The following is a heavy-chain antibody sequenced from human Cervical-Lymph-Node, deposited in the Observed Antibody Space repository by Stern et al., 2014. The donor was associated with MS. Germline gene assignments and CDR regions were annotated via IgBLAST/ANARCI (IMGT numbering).Heavy chain of an antibody. CDR3: ARQTTAWASDV. CDR1: GFKFSIYW. V-gene: IGHV5-51*01. Sequence: EMQLVESGAELIRPGESLKISCKGSGFKFSIYWIGWVCQMPGKGLERMGIIYPGDSETRYSPSFQGQGPMTADKSTRNADLQRSSLNASDTAMYFCARQTTAWASDVWGQGTLVTVSS. D-gene: IGHD1-14*01. CDR2: IYPGDSET. J-gene: IGHJ4*02.